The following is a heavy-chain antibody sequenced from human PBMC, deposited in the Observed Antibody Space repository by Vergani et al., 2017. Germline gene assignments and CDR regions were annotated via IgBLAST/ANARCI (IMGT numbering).Heavy chain of an antibody. CDR2: IYTSGST. CDR3: ARAGPFEFYGIDP. CDR1: GGSISSGSYY. Sequence: QVQLQQWGAGLVKPSQTLSLTCTVSGGSISSGSYYWSWIRQPAGKGLEWIGRIYTSGSTNYNPSLKSRVTISVDTSKNQFSLKLSSVTAADTAVYYCARAGPFEFYGIDPWGQGTLVTVSS. J-gene: IGHJ5*02. V-gene: IGHV4-61*02. D-gene: IGHD1-14*01.